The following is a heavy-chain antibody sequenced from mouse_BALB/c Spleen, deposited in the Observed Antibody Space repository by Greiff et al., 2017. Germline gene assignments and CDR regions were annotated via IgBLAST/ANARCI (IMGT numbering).Heavy chain of an antibody. CDR3: AIDSSGYVFAY. V-gene: IGHV3-6*02. D-gene: IGHD3-1*01. J-gene: IGHJ3*01. CDR1: GYSITSGYY. Sequence: ESGPGLVKPSQSLSLTCSVTGYSITSGYYWNWIRQFPGNKLEWMGYISYDGSNNYNPSLKNRISITRDTSKNQFFLKLNSVTTEDTATYYCAIDSSGYVFAYWGQGTLVTVSA. CDR2: ISYDGSN.